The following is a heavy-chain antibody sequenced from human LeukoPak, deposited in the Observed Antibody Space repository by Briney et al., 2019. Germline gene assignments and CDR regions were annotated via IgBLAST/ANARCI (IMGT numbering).Heavy chain of an antibody. CDR3: AKDREVYGGSFDY. J-gene: IGHJ4*02. CDR1: GFTFSSYG. D-gene: IGHD4-23*01. Sequence: GGSLRLSCAASGFTFSSYGMHWVRQAPGKGLEWVAVISYDGSNKYYADSVKGRFTISRDNSKNTLYLQMNSLRAEDTAVYYCAKDREVYGGSFDYWGQGTLVSVSS. V-gene: IGHV3-30*18. CDR2: ISYDGSNK.